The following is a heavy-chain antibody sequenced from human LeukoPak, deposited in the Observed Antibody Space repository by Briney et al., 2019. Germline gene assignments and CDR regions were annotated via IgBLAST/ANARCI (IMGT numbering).Heavy chain of an antibody. CDR3: ARSIGGYSYGNFDY. CDR1: GGTFSSYA. J-gene: IGHJ4*02. D-gene: IGHD5-18*01. V-gene: IGHV1-69*05. Sequence: SVKVSCKASGGTFSSYASSWVRQAPGQGLEWMGGIIPIFGTTDYAQKFQGRVTITTDESTSTAYMELSSLRSEYTAVYYCARSIGGYSYGNFDYWGQGTLVTVSS. CDR2: IIPIFGTT.